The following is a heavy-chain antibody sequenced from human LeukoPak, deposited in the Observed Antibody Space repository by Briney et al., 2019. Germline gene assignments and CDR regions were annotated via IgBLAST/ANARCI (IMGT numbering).Heavy chain of an antibody. J-gene: IGHJ4*02. V-gene: IGHV3-7*04. CDR1: GFTFSSSW. Sequence: GGSLRLSCAASGFTFSSSWMNWVRQAPGKGLEWVANIKEDGSEKYYVDSVKGRFTISRENTKNSLYLQMNSLRADDTAVYYCARDHLGYSFDYWGQGTLVTVSS. CDR3: ARDHLGYSFDY. CDR2: IKEDGSEK.